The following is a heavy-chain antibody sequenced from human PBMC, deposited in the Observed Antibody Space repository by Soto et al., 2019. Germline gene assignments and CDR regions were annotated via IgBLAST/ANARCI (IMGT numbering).Heavy chain of an antibody. Sequence: EVQLVETGGGLIQPGGSLRLSCAASGFTVSNNYMSWVRQAPGKGLECVSIIYSGGTTYYADSVRGRFTISRDHSKNTLYLQRNSLRAADTALYFCARNQPVTTLGYWGQGTLVTVSS. CDR3: ARNQPVTTLGY. CDR2: IYSGGTT. J-gene: IGHJ4*02. V-gene: IGHV3-53*02. D-gene: IGHD4-17*01. CDR1: GFTVSNNY.